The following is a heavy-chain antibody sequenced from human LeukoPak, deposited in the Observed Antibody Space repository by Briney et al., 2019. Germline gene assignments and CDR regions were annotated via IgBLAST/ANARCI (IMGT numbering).Heavy chain of an antibody. D-gene: IGHD4-17*01. J-gene: IGHJ4*02. CDR1: GGTFSSYA. CDR2: IIPIFGIA. Sequence: SVKVSCKASGGTFSSYAISWVPQAPGQGLEWMGRIIPIFGIAHYAQKFQGRVTITADKSTSTAYMELSSLRSEDTAVYYCAYGDTPSYWGQGTLVTVSS. CDR3: AYGDTPSY. V-gene: IGHV1-69*04.